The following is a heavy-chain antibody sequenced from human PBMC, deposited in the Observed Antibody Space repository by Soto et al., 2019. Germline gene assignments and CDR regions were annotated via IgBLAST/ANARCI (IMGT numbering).Heavy chain of an antibody. D-gene: IGHD1-26*01. Sequence: SQTLSLTRAISRDSVSSNTAGLNWVRQSPSRGLEWLGRTYSRSKWYYDYALSVRSRITINPDTSKNQYSLQLNSVTPEDTAVYYCARREQYSGRIFDYWGQGTLVTVSS. CDR2: TYSRSKWYY. CDR3: ARREQYSGRIFDY. V-gene: IGHV6-1*01. J-gene: IGHJ4*01. CDR1: RDSVSSNTAG.